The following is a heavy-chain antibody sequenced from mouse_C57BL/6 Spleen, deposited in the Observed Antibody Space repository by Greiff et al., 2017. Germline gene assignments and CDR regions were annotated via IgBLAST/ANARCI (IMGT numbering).Heavy chain of an antibody. CDR3: ARAPYYCSSPWFAY. J-gene: IGHJ3*01. D-gene: IGHD1-1*01. CDR2: INYDGSST. Sequence: EVKLVESEGGLVKPGSSMKLSCTASGFNFSDYYMAWVRQVPEKGLEWVANINYDGSSTYYLDSLKSRFIISRDNAKNMLYLQMSSLKSEDTATYYCARAPYYCSSPWFAYWGQGTLVTVSA. CDR1: GFNFSDYY. V-gene: IGHV5-16*01.